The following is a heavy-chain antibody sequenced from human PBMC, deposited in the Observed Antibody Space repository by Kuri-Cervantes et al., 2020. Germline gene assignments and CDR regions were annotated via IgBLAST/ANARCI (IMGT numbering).Heavy chain of an antibody. V-gene: IGHV4-34*01. CDR1: GGSFSGYY. CDR3: ARWSGDSSGYYGLRAFDI. Sequence: SESLSLTCAVYGGSFSGYYWCWIRQPPGKGLEWIGEINHSGSTNYNPSLKRRVTISVDTSKNQFSLKLSCVTAADTAVYYWARWSGDSSGYYGLRAFDIWGQGTMVTVSS. J-gene: IGHJ3*02. D-gene: IGHD3-22*01. CDR2: INHSGST.